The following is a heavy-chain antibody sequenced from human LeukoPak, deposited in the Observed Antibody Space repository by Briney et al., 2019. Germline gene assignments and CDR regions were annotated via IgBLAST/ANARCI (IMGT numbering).Heavy chain of an antibody. Sequence: PGGSLRLSCAASGFTFSSYGMHWVRQAPGKGLEWVAVISYDGSNKYYADSVKGRFTISRDNSKNTLYLQMNSLRAEDTAVYYCAKDEKLYYDYWGQGTLVTVSS. CDR2: ISYDGSNK. CDR3: AKDEKLYYDY. J-gene: IGHJ4*02. V-gene: IGHV3-30*18. CDR1: GFTFSSYG. D-gene: IGHD2-2*02.